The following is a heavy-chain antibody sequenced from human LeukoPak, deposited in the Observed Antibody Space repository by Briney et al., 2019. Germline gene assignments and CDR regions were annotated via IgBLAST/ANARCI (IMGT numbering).Heavy chain of an antibody. D-gene: IGHD2-2*01. J-gene: IGHJ6*03. CDR2: ISAYNGDT. Sequence: ASVKVSCKASGYTFSSFGISWVRQAPGQGLEWMGWISAYNGDTSYAQKLQGRVTMTTDTPTSTAYMELSSLRSEDTAVYYCARQGPHCSSTSCYPRYYYYMDVWGKGTTVTVSS. CDR1: GYTFSSFG. V-gene: IGHV1-18*01. CDR3: ARQGPHCSSTSCYPRYYYYMDV.